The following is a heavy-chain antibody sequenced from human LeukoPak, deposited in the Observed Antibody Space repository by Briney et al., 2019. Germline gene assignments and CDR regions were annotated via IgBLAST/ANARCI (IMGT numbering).Heavy chain of an antibody. J-gene: IGHJ4*02. V-gene: IGHV1-69*13. D-gene: IGHD3-22*01. CDR1: GGTFSSYA. Sequence: SVKVSCKASGGTFSSYAISWVRQAPGQGLEWMGGIIPIFGTANYAQKFQGRVTITADESTSTAYMELSSLRSEDTAVYYCARGGSSYYYDSSGFSTFDYWGQGTLVTVSS. CDR3: ARGGSSYYYDSSGFSTFDY. CDR2: IIPIFGTA.